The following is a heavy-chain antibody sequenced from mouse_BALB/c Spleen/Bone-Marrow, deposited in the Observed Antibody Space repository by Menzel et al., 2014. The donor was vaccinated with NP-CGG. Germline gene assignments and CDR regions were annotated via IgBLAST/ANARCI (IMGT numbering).Heavy chain of an antibody. CDR1: GYTFSSYW. CDR2: ILPGSDTS. V-gene: IGHV1-9*01. CDR3: ARGLYGNYGE. Sequence: QVQLQQSGAALLKPGPSVKISCKATGYTFSSYWIEWVKQRPGHGLEWIGEILPGSDTSNYNEKFKGKATFTADTSSNTAHMQLSSLTSEDSAVYYCARGLYGNYGEWGQGTSVTV. D-gene: IGHD2-1*01. J-gene: IGHJ4*01.